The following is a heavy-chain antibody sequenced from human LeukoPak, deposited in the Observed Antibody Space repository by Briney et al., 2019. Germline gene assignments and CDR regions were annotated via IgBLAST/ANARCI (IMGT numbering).Heavy chain of an antibody. Sequence: GGSLRLSCAASGFTFSTYWMSWVRQAPGKGLEWVANIKHDGSEKYYVDSVKGRFTISRDNAKKSLHLQMNSLRAEDTAVYYCARDPYGGYGDCFDYWGQGTLVIVSS. D-gene: IGHD4-17*01. CDR1: GFTFSTYW. CDR2: IKHDGSEK. V-gene: IGHV3-7*01. J-gene: IGHJ4*02. CDR3: ARDPYGGYGDCFDY.